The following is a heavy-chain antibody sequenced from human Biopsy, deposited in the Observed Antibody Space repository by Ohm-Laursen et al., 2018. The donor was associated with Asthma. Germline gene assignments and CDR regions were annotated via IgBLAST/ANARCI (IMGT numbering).Heavy chain of an antibody. CDR1: GDAMSTSGPY. J-gene: IGHJ2*01. CDR3: ARAVSSSSYWYFDL. Sequence: SETLSLTCIVSGDAMSTSGPYWGWIRQSPGKGPEWIGSIYYSGRTYYNPSLESRVTISADTSKNHFSLKVTSVTAADTAVYYCARAVSSSSYWYFDLWGRGDLVTVSS. V-gene: IGHV4-39*02. D-gene: IGHD6-6*01. CDR2: IYYSGRT.